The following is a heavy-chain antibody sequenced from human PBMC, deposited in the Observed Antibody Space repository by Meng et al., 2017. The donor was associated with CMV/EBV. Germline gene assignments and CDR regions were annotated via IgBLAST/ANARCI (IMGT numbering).Heavy chain of an antibody. CDR2: ISWNSGSI. D-gene: IGHD3-3*01. J-gene: IGHJ4*02. CDR3: AKGKTYYDFWFDY. Sequence: GGSLRLSCAASGFTFDDYAMHWVRQAPGKGLEWVSGISWNSGSIGYADSVKGRFTISRDNAKNSLYLQMNSLRAEDTALYYCAKGKTYYDFWFDYWGQGTRVTVSS. V-gene: IGHV3-9*01. CDR1: GFTFDDYA.